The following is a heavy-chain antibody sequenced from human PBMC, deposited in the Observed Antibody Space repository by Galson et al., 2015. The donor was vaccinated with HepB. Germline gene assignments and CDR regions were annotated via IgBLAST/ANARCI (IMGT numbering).Heavy chain of an antibody. D-gene: IGHD5-12*01. Sequence: SCKASGYTFTGYYMHWVRQAPGQGLEWMGWINPNSGGTNYAQKFQGRVTMTRDTSISTAYMERSRLRSDDTAVYYCARVERRWLRFGSWFDPWGQGTLVTVSS. J-gene: IGHJ5*02. CDR1: GYTFTGYY. V-gene: IGHV1-2*02. CDR3: ARVERRWLRFGSWFDP. CDR2: INPNSGGT.